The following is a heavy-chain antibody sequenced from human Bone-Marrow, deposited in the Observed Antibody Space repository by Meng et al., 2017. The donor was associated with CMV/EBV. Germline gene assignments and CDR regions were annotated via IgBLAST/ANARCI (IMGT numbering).Heavy chain of an antibody. Sequence: SVKVSCKASGGSFSSHPISWVRQAPGQGPEWMGGIIPIIGVAHYAQKFQGRVTIMADKSMTTAYMEVTSLRSEDTAVYYCAIGSHGYCSSTTCKRPLDIWGRGTMVTVSS. J-gene: IGHJ3*02. CDR2: IIPIIGVA. CDR3: AIGSHGYCSSTTCKRPLDI. D-gene: IGHD2-2*01. CDR1: GGSFSSHP. V-gene: IGHV1-69*10.